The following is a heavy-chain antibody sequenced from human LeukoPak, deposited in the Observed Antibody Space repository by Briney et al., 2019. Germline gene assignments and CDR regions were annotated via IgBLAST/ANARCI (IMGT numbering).Heavy chain of an antibody. Sequence: PSETLSLTCTVSGGSISSYYWSWIRQPPGKGLEWIGYIYYSGSTNYNPSLKSRVTISVDTSKNQFSLKLSSVTAADTAVYYCARVERTRFDPWGQGTLVTVSS. CDR3: ARVERTRFDP. CDR1: GGSISSYY. CDR2: IYYSGST. J-gene: IGHJ5*02. V-gene: IGHV4-59*01. D-gene: IGHD1-1*01.